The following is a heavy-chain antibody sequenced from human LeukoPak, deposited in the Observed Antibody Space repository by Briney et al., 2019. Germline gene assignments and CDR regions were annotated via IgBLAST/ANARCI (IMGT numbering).Heavy chain of an antibody. V-gene: IGHV4-59*08. J-gene: IGHJ3*02. CDR2: IHYSGST. D-gene: IGHD1-1*01. CDR1: GGSISGYY. Sequence: SETLSLTCTVSGGSISGYYWSWIRQPPGKGLEWIGYIHYSGSTNYNPSLKSRVTISADASKNQFSLRLNSVTAADTAVYYCARLERPIWGQGTMVTVSS. CDR3: ARLERPI.